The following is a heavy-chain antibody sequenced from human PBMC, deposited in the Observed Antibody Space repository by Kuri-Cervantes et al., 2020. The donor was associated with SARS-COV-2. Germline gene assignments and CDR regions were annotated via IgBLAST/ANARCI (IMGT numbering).Heavy chain of an antibody. CDR2: IKQDGSEK. J-gene: IGHJ4*02. D-gene: IGHD2-2*02. V-gene: IGHV3-7*01. Sequence: GGSLRLSCAASGFTFSSYAMHWVRQAPGKGLEWVANIKQDGSEKYYVDSVKGRFTISRDNAKNSLYLQMNSLRAEDTAVYYCAKDGQYQLLYKSGLAYWGQGTLVTVSS. CDR1: GFTFSSYA. CDR3: AKDGQYQLLYKSGLAY.